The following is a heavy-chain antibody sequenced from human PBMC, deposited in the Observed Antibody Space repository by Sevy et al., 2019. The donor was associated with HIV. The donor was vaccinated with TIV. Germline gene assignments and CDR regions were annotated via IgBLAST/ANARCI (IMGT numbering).Heavy chain of an antibody. V-gene: IGHV3-23*01. J-gene: IGHJ3*02. CDR1: GFTFSSYA. Sequence: GGSLRLSCAASGFTFSSYAMSWVRQAPGKGLEWVSAISGSGGSTYYADSVKGRFTISRDNSKNTLYLQMNSLRAEDTAVYYCAKGVGAAGFRRWGFAIRCQGTMVTVSS. CDR3: AKGVGAAGFRRWGFAI. CDR2: ISGSGGST. D-gene: IGHD6-13*01.